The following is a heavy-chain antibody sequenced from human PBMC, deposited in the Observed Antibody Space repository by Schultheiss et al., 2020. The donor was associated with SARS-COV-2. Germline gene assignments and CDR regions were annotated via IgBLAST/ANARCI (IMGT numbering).Heavy chain of an antibody. J-gene: IGHJ4*02. CDR1: GGSFSGYY. V-gene: IGHV4-59*01. CDR2: IYYSGST. Sequence: SQTLSLTCAVYGGSFSGYYWSWIRQPPGKGLEWIGYIYYSGSTNYNPSLKSRVTISVDTSKNQFSLKLSSVTAADTAVYYCARRLTIFGVVAFDYWAREPWSPSPQ. D-gene: IGHD3-3*01. CDR3: ARRLTIFGVVAFDY.